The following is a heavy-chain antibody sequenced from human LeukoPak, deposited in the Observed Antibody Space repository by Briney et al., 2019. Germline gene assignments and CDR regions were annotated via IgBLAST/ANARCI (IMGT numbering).Heavy chain of an antibody. V-gene: IGHV3-23*01. J-gene: IGHJ4*02. CDR2: ITGAGDNK. CDR1: GFTFTTYG. D-gene: IGHD2-2*01. Sequence: GGSLRLSCVASGFTFTTYGMTWVRQAPGKGLEWVSTITGAGDNKFYGDSVRGRFTISRDNSRNSLYLQMNSLRVEDTAIYYCAKDLHTSAWSPTFDSWGQGTLVTVSS. CDR3: AKDLHTSAWSPTFDS.